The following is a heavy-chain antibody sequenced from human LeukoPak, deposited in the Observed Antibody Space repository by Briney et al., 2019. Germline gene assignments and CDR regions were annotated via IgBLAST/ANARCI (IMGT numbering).Heavy chain of an antibody. CDR2: LSYSGST. D-gene: IGHD2-2*01. J-gene: IGHJ4*02. CDR1: GGSVSGSSYY. CDR3: ARYPHCSSTDCYVT. Sequence: PSETLSLTCTVSGGSVSGSSYYWSWIRQPPGKGLEWIGYLSYSGSTNYNPSLKSRVSISVDTSKNQFSLKLSSVTAADTAVYYCARYPHCSSTDCYVTWGQGTLVIVPA. V-gene: IGHV4-61*01.